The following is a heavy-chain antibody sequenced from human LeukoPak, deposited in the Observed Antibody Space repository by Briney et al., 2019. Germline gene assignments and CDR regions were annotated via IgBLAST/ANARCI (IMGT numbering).Heavy chain of an antibody. CDR3: ARNEEDYYDSSGPDY. CDR2: INAGNGNT. J-gene: IGHJ4*02. V-gene: IGHV1-3*01. Sequence: ASVKVSCKASGYTFTSYAMHWVRQAPGQRLEWMGWINAGNGNTKYSQKFQGRVTITRDTSASTAYMELSSLRSEDTAVYYCARNEEDYYDSSGPDYWGQGTLVTVSS. D-gene: IGHD3-22*01. CDR1: GYTFTSYA.